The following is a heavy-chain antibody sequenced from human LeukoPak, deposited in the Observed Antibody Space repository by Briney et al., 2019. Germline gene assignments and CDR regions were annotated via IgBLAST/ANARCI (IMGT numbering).Heavy chain of an antibody. V-gene: IGHV1-24*01. J-gene: IGHJ4*02. CDR2: FDPEDGET. CDR1: GYTLTELS. Sequence: ASVKVSCKVSGYTLTELSMHWVRQAPGKGLEWMGGFDPEDGETIYAQKFQGRVTMTEDTSTDTAYMELSSLRSEDTAVYYCARSHEGDILTGYYDYWGQGTLVTVSS. D-gene: IGHD3-9*01. CDR3: ARSHEGDILTGYYDY.